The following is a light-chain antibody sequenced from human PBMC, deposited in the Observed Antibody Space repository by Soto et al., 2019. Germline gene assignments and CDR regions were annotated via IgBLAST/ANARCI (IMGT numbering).Light chain of an antibody. J-gene: IGKJ4*01. CDR2: WAS. V-gene: IGKV4-1*01. CDR3: QQYYSTPPT. Sequence: DIVMTQSPDSLAVSLGERATVNCKSSQSVLYSSNNKNYLAWYQQKPGQPPKLLIYWASTRESGVPDRFSGSGSGTDFTLTISTLQAEDVAIYYFQQYYSTPPTFGGGTKVGIK. CDR1: QSVLYSSNNKNY.